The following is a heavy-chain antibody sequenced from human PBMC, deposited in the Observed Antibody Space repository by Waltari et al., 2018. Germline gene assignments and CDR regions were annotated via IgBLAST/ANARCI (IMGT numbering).Heavy chain of an antibody. CDR1: GGTFSSYA. CDR3: ARDDSGTYGDYPNWFDP. J-gene: IGHJ5*02. V-gene: IGHV1-69*15. CDR2: IIPIFGTA. D-gene: IGHD4-17*01. Sequence: EVKKPGSSVKVSCKASGGTFSSYAISWVRQAPGQGLEWMGRIIPIFGTANYAQKFQGRVTITADESTTTAYMELSSLRSEDTAVYYCARDDSGTYGDYPNWFDPWGQGTLVTISS.